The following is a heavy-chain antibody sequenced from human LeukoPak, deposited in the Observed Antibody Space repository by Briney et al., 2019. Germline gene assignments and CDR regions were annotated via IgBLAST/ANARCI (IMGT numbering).Heavy chain of an antibody. D-gene: IGHD2-15*01. CDR3: ARGEGYCSGGSCPYYFDY. V-gene: IGHV4-34*01. CDR2: INHSGST. J-gene: IGHJ4*02. Sequence: SETLSLTCAVNGGSFSGYYWSWIRQPPGKGLEWIGEINHSGSTNYNPSLKSRVTISVDTSKNQFSLKLSSVTAADTAVYYCARGEGYCSGGSCPYYFDYWGQGTLVTVSS. CDR1: GGSFSGYY.